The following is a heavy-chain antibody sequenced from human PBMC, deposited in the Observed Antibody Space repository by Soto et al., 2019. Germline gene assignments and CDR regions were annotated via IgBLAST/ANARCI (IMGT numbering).Heavy chain of an antibody. CDR3: AISLWAPHNCIDP. V-gene: IGHV4-31*03. J-gene: IGHJ5*02. CDR1: GGSISSGGYY. Sequence: PSENLSLTCTVSGGSISSGGYYWSWIRQHPGKGLEWIGYIYYSGSTYYNPSLKSRVTISVDTSKNQFSLKLSSVAAADTAVYYCAISLWAPHNCIDPSGQGTLVTVSS. CDR2: IYYSGST. D-gene: IGHD3-10*01.